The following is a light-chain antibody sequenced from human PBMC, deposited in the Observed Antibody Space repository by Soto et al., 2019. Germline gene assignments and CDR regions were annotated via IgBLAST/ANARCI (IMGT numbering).Light chain of an antibody. Sequence: QSALTQPASVSGSPGQSITISCTGTSSDVGGYNYVSWYQQHPGKAPKLMIYDVSNRPSGVSNRFSGSKSGNTASLTISGLQAEDEADYYCSSYTSSSTPRVVFGGGTQLTVL. J-gene: IGLJ2*01. CDR1: SSDVGGYNY. V-gene: IGLV2-14*01. CDR2: DVS. CDR3: SSYTSSSTPRVV.